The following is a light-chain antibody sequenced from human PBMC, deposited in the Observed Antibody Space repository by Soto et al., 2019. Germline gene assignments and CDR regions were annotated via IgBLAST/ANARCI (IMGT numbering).Light chain of an antibody. Sequence: EIVLTQSPGTLSLSPGERATLSCRASQSVASNNLAWYQQKPGQSPRLLIYGASSRARGIPDRFTGSGSGTDFILTISRLEPEDFAVYYCQQYGSSGTFGQGTKVDIK. J-gene: IGKJ1*01. CDR3: QQYGSSGT. CDR1: QSVASNN. V-gene: IGKV3-20*01. CDR2: GAS.